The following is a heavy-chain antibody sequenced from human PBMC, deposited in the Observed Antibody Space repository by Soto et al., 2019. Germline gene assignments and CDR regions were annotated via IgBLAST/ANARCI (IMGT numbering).Heavy chain of an antibody. J-gene: IGHJ6*02. Sequence: GSLRLSCVASGFTFTTHAMSWVRQSPGKGLEWVSTFSGSGGNIYYAEAVKGRLTISRDDSKNTLYLQMNSLRVEDTAVYYCAKDPPWTVGPLAMDVWGQGTTVTVSS. CDR3: AKDPPWTVGPLAMDV. V-gene: IGHV3-23*01. CDR2: FSGSGGNI. D-gene: IGHD3-10*01. CDR1: GFTFTTHA.